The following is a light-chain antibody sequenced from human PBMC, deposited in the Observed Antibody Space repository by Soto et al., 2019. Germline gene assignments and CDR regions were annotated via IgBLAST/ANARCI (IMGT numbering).Light chain of an antibody. Sequence: EIVMTQSPATLSASPGERATLSCRASQSVSSNIAWYQQKPGQAPRLLIYGASTRATGIPARFSGSGSGTDFTLTISSLQSEDFAVYYRQQYNNWPRTFGQGTKVDIK. CDR3: QQYNNWPRT. V-gene: IGKV3-15*01. J-gene: IGKJ2*01. CDR2: GAS. CDR1: QSVSSN.